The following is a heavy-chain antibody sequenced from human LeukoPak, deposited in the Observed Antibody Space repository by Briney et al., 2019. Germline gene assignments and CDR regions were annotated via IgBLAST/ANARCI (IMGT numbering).Heavy chain of an antibody. D-gene: IGHD3-3*01. J-gene: IGHJ4*02. CDR3: ARGLRFLEWLPTFDY. CDR2: MNPNSGNT. Sequence: ASVKVSCKASGYTFTSYDINWVRQATGQGLEWMGWMNPNSGNTNYAQKFQGRVTMTRDTSISTAYMELSRLRSDDTAVYYCARGLRFLEWLPTFDYWGQGTLVTVSS. CDR1: GYTFTSYD. V-gene: IGHV1-8*01.